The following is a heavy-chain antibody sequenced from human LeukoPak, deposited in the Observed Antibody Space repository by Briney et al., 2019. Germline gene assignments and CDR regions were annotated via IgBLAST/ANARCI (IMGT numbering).Heavy chain of an antibody. J-gene: IGHJ4*02. CDR3: ARRRCSSTSCFIDY. Sequence: GGCLRLSCAASGFTFSNYWMSWFRQAPGKGLEWVANIKQDESEKYYVDPVEGRFTISRDNAKKSLYLQMNSLRAEDTAVYYCARRRCSSTSCFIDYWGQGTLVTVSS. CDR1: GFTFSNYW. CDR2: IKQDESEK. V-gene: IGHV3-7*01. D-gene: IGHD2-2*01.